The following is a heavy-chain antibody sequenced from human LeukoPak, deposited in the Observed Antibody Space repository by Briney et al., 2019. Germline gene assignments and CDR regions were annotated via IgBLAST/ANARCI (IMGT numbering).Heavy chain of an antibody. CDR3: ARALGSSWDSSLDS. V-gene: IGHV3-30*04. CDR1: GFTFSNYA. Sequence: GGSLRLSCAASGFTFSNYAMHWVRQAPGKGMEWVALISYDGSVEKNAASVKGRFTISRDNSKNTLYLQMNSLRTEDTAVYYCARALGSSWDSSLDSWGQGTLVPVSS. CDR2: ISYDGSVE. J-gene: IGHJ4*02. D-gene: IGHD6-13*01.